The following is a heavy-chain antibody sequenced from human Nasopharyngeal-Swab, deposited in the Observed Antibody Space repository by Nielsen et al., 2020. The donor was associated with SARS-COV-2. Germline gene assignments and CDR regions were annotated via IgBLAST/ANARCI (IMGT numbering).Heavy chain of an antibody. V-gene: IGHV4-39*01. Sequence: SETLSLTCTVSGDSIAYSTFYWGWIRPPPGKGLELIANIYYNGNTYQNPSLKSRLTISVDKSKNQFSLQLSSVTAADTAVYYCVRSSSWYYFDYWAQGTQVTVSS. D-gene: IGHD6-13*01. CDR2: IYYNGNT. J-gene: IGHJ4*02. CDR1: GDSIAYSTFY. CDR3: VRSSSWYYFDY.